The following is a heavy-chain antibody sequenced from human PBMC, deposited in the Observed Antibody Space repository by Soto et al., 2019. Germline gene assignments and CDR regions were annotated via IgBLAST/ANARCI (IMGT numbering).Heavy chain of an antibody. J-gene: IGHJ6*02. D-gene: IGHD3-3*01. CDR2: IYYSGST. CDR3: AGRVPGGPRSGTESNGMDV. Sequence: QVQLQESGPGLVKPSQTLSLTCTVSGGSISSGGYYWSWIRQHPGKGLEWIGYIYYSGSTYYNPSLKSRVTIPVDTSKNQFSLKLSSVTAADTAVDYCAGRVPGGPRSGTESNGMDVWGQGTTVTVSS. V-gene: IGHV4-31*03. CDR1: GGSISSGGYY.